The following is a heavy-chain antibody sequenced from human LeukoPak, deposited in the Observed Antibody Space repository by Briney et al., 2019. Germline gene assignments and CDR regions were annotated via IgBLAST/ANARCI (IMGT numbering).Heavy chain of an antibody. Sequence: SETLSLTCTASGGSISSYYWGWVRQPPGKGLEWIGNIFYSGSTYYSPSLKSRVTISLDTSRNQFSLKLNSVTAADTAVYYCAKSNGYGLVDIWGQGTMVTVSS. J-gene: IGHJ3*02. CDR3: AKSNGYGLVDI. CDR1: GGSISSYY. D-gene: IGHD3-10*01. V-gene: IGHV4-39*07. CDR2: IFYSGST.